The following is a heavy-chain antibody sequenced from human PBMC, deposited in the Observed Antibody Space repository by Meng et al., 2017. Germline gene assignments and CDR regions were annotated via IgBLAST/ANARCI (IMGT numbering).Heavy chain of an antibody. V-gene: IGHV4-31*01. J-gene: IGHJ5*02. Sequence: VQLEESGPGLVQPSQPPPLTCTVSGGSISSGGYYWSWIRQHPGKGLEWIGYIYYSGSTYYNPSLKSLVTMSVDTSKNQFSLKLSSVTAADTAVYYCARADRRVGSYGPNWFDPWGQGTLVTVSS. D-gene: IGHD5-18*01. CDR2: IYYSGST. CDR1: GGSISSGGYY. CDR3: ARADRRVGSYGPNWFDP.